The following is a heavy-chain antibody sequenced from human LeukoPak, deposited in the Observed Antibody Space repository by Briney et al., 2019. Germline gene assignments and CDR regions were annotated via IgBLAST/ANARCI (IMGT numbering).Heavy chain of an antibody. Sequence: GGSLRLSCAASGFSFSSYATTWARQAPGKGLEWVSAISGDGTRTYYADSVKGRFTISRDNAKNSLYLQMNSLRAEDTAVYYCARDWVGATRILDYWGQGTLVTVSS. CDR2: ISGDGTRT. CDR3: ARDWVGATRILDY. V-gene: IGHV3-21*01. D-gene: IGHD1-26*01. J-gene: IGHJ4*02. CDR1: GFSFSSYA.